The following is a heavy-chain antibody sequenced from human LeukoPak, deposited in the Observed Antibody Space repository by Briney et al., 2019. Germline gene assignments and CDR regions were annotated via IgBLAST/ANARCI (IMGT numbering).Heavy chain of an antibody. V-gene: IGHV3-21*04. Sequence: PGRSLRLSCAASGFTFSSYAMHWVRQAPGKGLEWVSSISSSSSYIYYADAVKGRFTISRDNAKNSLYLQMNSLRAEDTALYYCAKDLRGYISGTFDYWGQGTLVTVSS. CDR2: ISSSSSYI. J-gene: IGHJ4*02. CDR3: AKDLRGYISGTFDY. CDR1: GFTFSSYA. D-gene: IGHD5-18*01.